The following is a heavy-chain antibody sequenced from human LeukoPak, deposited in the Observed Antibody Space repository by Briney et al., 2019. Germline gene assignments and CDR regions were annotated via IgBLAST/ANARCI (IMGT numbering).Heavy chain of an antibody. CDR3: ARGTPVAGTSGDFDY. Sequence: GGSLGLSCAASGFTFSSYSMNWVRQAPGKGLEWVSSISSSSSYIYYADSVKGRFTISRDNAKNSLYLQMNSLRAEDTAVYYCARGTPVAGTSGDFDYWGQGTLVTVSS. D-gene: IGHD6-19*01. CDR1: GFTFSSYS. V-gene: IGHV3-21*01. J-gene: IGHJ4*02. CDR2: ISSSSSYI.